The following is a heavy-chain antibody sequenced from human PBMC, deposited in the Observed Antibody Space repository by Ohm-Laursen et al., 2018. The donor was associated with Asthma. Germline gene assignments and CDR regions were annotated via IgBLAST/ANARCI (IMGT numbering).Heavy chain of an antibody. Sequence: SLRLSCAASGFTFGSYSMNWVRQAPGKGLEWVSSISSSSSYIYYADSVKGRFTISRDNAKNSLYLQMNSLRAEDTAVYYCARRVMGWYNAFDIWGQGTMVTVSS. J-gene: IGHJ3*02. CDR1: GFTFGSYS. CDR3: ARRVMGWYNAFDI. D-gene: IGHD6-19*01. CDR2: ISSSSSYI. V-gene: IGHV3-21*01.